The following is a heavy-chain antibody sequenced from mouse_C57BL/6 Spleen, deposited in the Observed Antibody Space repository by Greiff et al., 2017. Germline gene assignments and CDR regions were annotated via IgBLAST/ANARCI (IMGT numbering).Heavy chain of an antibody. CDR3: ARGPGGYDYDYWYFDV. CDR1: GYTFTSYW. D-gene: IGHD2-4*01. Sequence: VQLQQPGAELVKPGASVKMSCKASGYTFTSYWITWVKQRPGQGLEWIGDIYPGSGSTNYNEKFKSQATLTVDTSSSTAYMQLSSLTSEDSAVYYCARGPGGYDYDYWYFDVWGTGTTATVSS. J-gene: IGHJ1*03. CDR2: IYPGSGST. V-gene: IGHV1-55*01.